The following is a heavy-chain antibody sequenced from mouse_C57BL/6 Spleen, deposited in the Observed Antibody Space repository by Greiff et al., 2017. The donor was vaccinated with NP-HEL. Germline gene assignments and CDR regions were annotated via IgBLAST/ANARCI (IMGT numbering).Heavy chain of an antibody. V-gene: IGHV5-6*01. CDR1: GFTFSSYG. J-gene: IGHJ1*03. D-gene: IGHD4-1*01. CDR3: ASGGTGTGWYFDV. CDR2: ISSGGSYT. Sequence: EVKVVESGGDLVKPGGSLKLSCAASGFTFSSYGMSWVRQTPDKRLEWVATISSGGSYTYYPDSVKGRFTISRDNAKNTLYLQMSSLKSEDTAMYYCASGGTGTGWYFDVWGTGTTVTVSS.